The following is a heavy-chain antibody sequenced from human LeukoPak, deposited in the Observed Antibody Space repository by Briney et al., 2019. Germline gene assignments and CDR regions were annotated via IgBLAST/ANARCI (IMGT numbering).Heavy chain of an antibody. D-gene: IGHD1-1*01. J-gene: IGHJ4*02. CDR1: GFTFSSYI. CDR3: AKLYLSGHFDY. Sequence: PGGSLRLSCAASGFTFSSYILSWVRQAPGKGLEWVSSISGSGDPRYYADSVKGRFTISRDNSRDTLYLQMNTLRAEDTAVYLCAKLYLSGHFDYWGERAPVTVSP. CDR2: ISGSGDPR. V-gene: IGHV3-23*01.